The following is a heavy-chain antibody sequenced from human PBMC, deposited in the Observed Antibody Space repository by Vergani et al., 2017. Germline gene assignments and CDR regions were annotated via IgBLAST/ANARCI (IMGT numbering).Heavy chain of an antibody. CDR3: AGEDELLLVYACDI. CDR1: GFTFTAHG. V-gene: IGHV3-23*01. D-gene: IGHD1-26*01. CDR2: TSGPGLST. J-gene: IGHJ3*02. Sequence: EVQLLESGGGSAQPGESLRLSCVASGFTFTAHGLNWVRQAPGKGLEWVSGTSGPGLSTYYADSVKGRFSISRDNSKNTVFLQMHSLRAEDTAVYYCAGEDELLLVYACDIWGQGTMVTVSS.